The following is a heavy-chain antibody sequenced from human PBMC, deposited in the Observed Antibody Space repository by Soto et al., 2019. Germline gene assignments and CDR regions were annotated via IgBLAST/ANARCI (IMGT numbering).Heavy chain of an antibody. CDR3: ARGAAPFDY. D-gene: IGHD2-15*01. CDR1: GGSITSGDYY. CDR2: MYYSGST. V-gene: IGHV4-30-4*01. Sequence: QVQLRESGPGLVKPSQTLSLTCTVSGGSITSGDYYWSWIRQPPGKGLEWIGYMYYSGSTYYNPSLRSRVTISIDTSMNQFSLKLSSVTAADTAVYYCARGAAPFDYWGQGTLITVSS. J-gene: IGHJ4*02.